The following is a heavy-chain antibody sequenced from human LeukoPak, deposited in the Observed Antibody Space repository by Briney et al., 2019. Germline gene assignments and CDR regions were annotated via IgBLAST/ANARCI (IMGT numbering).Heavy chain of an antibody. D-gene: IGHD2-15*01. Sequence: PGGSLRLSCAASGFTFSSYWMSWVRQAPGKGLEWVANIKEGGSEKYYVDSVKGRFTISRDNDKNSLYLQMNSLRAADTAVYYCAGDSRVVVVAATSRRNWFDPWGQGTLVTVSS. CDR1: GFTFSSYW. J-gene: IGHJ5*02. CDR2: IKEGGSEK. V-gene: IGHV3-7*01. CDR3: AGDSRVVVVAATSRRNWFDP.